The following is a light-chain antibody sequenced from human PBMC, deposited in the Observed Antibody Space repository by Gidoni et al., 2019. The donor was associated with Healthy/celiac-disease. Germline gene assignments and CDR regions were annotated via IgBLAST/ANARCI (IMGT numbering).Light chain of an antibody. Sequence: DIQMTQSTSTLSASAGDRVTITCRASQSISSWLAWYQQKPGKAPKLLIYKASSLESGVPSRFSGSGSGTEITLTISSLQPDDFATYYCQQYNSYSPWTFGQGTKVEIK. J-gene: IGKJ1*01. CDR1: QSISSW. CDR2: KAS. CDR3: QQYNSYSPWT. V-gene: IGKV1-5*03.